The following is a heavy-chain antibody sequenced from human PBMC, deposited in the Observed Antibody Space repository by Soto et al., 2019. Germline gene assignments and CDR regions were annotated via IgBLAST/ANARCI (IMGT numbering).Heavy chain of an antibody. V-gene: IGHV3-21*01. CDR2: ISSSSSYI. D-gene: IGHD2-2*01. Sequence: EVQLVESGGGLVKPGGSLRLSCAASGFTFSSYSMNWVRQAPGKGLEWVSSISSSSSYIYYADSVKGRVTISRDNAKNSLYLQMNSLRAEDTAVYYCAREMRRDCSSTSCYGDYYYYYGMDVWGQGTTVTVSS. J-gene: IGHJ6*02. CDR3: AREMRRDCSSTSCYGDYYYYYGMDV. CDR1: GFTFSSYS.